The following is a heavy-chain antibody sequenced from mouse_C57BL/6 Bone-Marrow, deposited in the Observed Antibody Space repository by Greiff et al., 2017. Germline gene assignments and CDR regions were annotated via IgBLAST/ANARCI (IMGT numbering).Heavy chain of an antibody. CDR3: ASSGSPYYFDY. CDR1: GYTFTSYW. J-gene: IGHJ2*01. Sequence: QVQLQQPGAELVRPGSSVKLSCKASGYTFTSYWMHWVKQRPIQGLEWIGNIDPSDSETHYNQKFKDKATLTVDKSSSTAYMQLSSLTSEDSAVYYCASSGSPYYFDYWGQGTTPTVSS. V-gene: IGHV1-52*01. CDR2: IDPSDSET. D-gene: IGHD1-1*01.